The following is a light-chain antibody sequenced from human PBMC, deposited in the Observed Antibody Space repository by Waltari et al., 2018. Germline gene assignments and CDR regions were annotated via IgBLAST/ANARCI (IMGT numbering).Light chain of an antibody. J-gene: IGKJ4*01. CDR1: QNVSNSF. Sequence: EILLTQSPGTLSLSPGEGATLSCRASQNVSNSFLAWYQQKPGQAPRLLIYAASKRATGIPGRFSGSGSGTDFTVTISRLDPEDFAVYFCQQYATSPLTFGGGTRVDVK. CDR2: AAS. CDR3: QQYATSPLT. V-gene: IGKV3-20*01.